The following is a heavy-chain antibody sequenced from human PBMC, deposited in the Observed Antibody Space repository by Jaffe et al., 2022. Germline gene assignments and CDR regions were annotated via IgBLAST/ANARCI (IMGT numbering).Heavy chain of an antibody. CDR2: ISSNGGST. V-gene: IGHV3-64*01. D-gene: IGHD3-10*01. CDR3: AREVRGVLFDY. Sequence: EVQLVESGGGLVQPGGSLRLSCAASGFTFSSYAMHWVRQAPGKGLEYVSAISSNGGSTYYANSVKGRFTISRDNSKNTLYLQMGSLRAEDMAVYYCAREVRGVLFDYWGQGTLVTVSS. J-gene: IGHJ4*02. CDR1: GFTFSSYA.